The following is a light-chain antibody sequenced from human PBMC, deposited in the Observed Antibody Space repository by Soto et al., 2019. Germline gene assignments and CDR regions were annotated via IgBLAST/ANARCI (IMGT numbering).Light chain of an antibody. CDR2: DAS. J-gene: IGKJ3*01. V-gene: IGKV1-39*01. Sequence: DIQMTQSPSSLSASVGDRVSITCRASQSIRSFLNWYQQKPGKAPKLLIYDASSFQSGVPSRISGSGSGTDFTLTISSLQPEDFATYYCRQTYSVPLTFGPGTKVDIK. CDR3: RQTYSVPLT. CDR1: QSIRSF.